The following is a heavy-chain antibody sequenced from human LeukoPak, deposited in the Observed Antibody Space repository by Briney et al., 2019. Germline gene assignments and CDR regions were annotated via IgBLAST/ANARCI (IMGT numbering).Heavy chain of an antibody. Sequence: PGRSLRLSCAASGFTFSSYAMHWVRQAPGKGLEWVAVISYDGSNKYYADSVKGRFTISRDNSKNTLYLQMNSLRAEDTAVYYCARELGGSSLLGEGAFDIWGQGTMVTVSS. J-gene: IGHJ3*02. CDR2: ISYDGSNK. CDR3: ARELGGSSLLGEGAFDI. CDR1: GFTFSSYA. V-gene: IGHV3-30*04. D-gene: IGHD6-6*01.